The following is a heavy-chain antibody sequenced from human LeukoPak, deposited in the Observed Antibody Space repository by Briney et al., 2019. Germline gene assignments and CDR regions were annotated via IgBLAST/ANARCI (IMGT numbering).Heavy chain of an antibody. V-gene: IGHV3-30*18. Sequence: GPSLRLSCAASGFTFTTPSTHSVRQAPGKGLYFIAVISYDGSYKYYADSVKGLFTISRDNSKNTLYLQMNSLRAGDTAVYYCAKGSYDRSGYYYYYFAYWGQGTQVTVSS. D-gene: IGHD3-22*01. CDR3: AKGSYDRSGYYYYYFAY. J-gene: IGHJ4*02. CDR2: ISYDGSYK. CDR1: GFTFTTPS.